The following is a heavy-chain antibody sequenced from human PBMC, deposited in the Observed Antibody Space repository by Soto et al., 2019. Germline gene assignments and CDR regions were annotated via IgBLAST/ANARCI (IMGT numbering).Heavy chain of an antibody. Sequence: QVQLVESGGGVVQPGTSLRLSCAASGFSFSSYGMHWVRQAPGKGLEWVALIWYDGGNKYYADSAKGRFTISRDNSKNTVYLQVNSLRADDTAVYYCARDLLNSTTSSYYYAMDVWGQGTTVTVSS. J-gene: IGHJ6*02. CDR1: GFSFSSYG. V-gene: IGHV3-33*01. CDR2: IWYDGGNK. CDR3: ARDLLNSTTSSYYYAMDV. D-gene: IGHD1-7*01.